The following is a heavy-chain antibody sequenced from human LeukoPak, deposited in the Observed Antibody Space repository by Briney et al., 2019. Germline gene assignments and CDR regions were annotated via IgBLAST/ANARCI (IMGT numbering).Heavy chain of an antibody. CDR1: GFTFSSYG. D-gene: IGHD6-19*01. CDR3: AKGNSGWYLAFDY. J-gene: IGHJ4*02. V-gene: IGHV3-23*01. Sequence: GGSLRLSCAASGFTFSSYGMSWVRQAPGKGLEWVSATSGSGGSTYYADSVKGRFTISRDNSKNTLYLQMNSLRAEDTAVYYCAKGNSGWYLAFDYWGQGTLVTVSS. CDR2: TSGSGGST.